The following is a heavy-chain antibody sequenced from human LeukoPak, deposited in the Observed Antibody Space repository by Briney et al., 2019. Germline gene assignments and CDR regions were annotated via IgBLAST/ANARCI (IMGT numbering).Heavy chain of an antibody. CDR1: GYSFATYW. Sequence: HGESLKISCKGSGYSFATYWIAWVRQMLGKGLEWMGIIYPDESNIRYSPSFQGQVTISADKSISTAYLQWSSLKASDTAIYYCARPPSRGYSSSFEYWGQGTLVTVSS. D-gene: IGHD2-2*03. CDR2: IYPDESNI. V-gene: IGHV5-51*01. J-gene: IGHJ4*02. CDR3: ARPPSRGYSSSFEY.